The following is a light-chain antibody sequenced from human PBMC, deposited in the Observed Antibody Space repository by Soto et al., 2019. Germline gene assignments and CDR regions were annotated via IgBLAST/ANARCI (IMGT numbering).Light chain of an antibody. J-gene: IGLJ2*01. CDR1: SSDVGGYNY. CDR2: EVS. CDR3: SSYTSNSSHVV. Sequence: QSALTQPASVSGSPGQSITISCTGTSSDVGGYNYVSWYQQHPGKAPKLMIYEVSNRPSGVSNRFSDSKSGNTASLTISGLQAEDEADYYCSSYTSNSSHVVFGGGTKLTVL. V-gene: IGLV2-14*01.